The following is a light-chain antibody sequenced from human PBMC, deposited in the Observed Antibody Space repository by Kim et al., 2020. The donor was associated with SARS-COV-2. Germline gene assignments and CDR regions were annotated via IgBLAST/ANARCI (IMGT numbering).Light chain of an antibody. CDR2: QHS. CDR3: QAWDGTTAV. V-gene: IGLV3-1*01. CDR1: NSGLDS. Sequence: LSPGPPAPTTCSEPNSGLDSASWYQKKPGPSPVLIIYQHSKRPSGIPERFSASNSGSTATLTISGTQAVDEADYYCQAWDGTTAVFGAGTKVTVL. J-gene: IGLJ1*01.